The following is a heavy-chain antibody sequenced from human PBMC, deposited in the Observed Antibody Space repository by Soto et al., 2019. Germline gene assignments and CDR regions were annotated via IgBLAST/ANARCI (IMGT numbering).Heavy chain of an antibody. CDR2: ISSSSSYI. J-gene: IGHJ6*02. CDR3: ARPSGYYDTSPLGMDV. D-gene: IGHD3-22*01. CDR1: GITFSSYS. Sequence: GGSLRLSSVTSGITFSSYSMNWVRQAPGKGLEWVSSISSSSSYIYYADSVKGRFTISRDNAKNSLYLQMNSLRAEDTAVYYCARPSGYYDTSPLGMDVWGQGTTVTVSS. V-gene: IGHV3-21*01.